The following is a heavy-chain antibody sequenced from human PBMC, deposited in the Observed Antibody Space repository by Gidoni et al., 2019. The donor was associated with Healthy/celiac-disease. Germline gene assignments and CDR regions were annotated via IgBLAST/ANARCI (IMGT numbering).Heavy chain of an antibody. V-gene: IGHV1-2*06. D-gene: IGHD2-2*02. J-gene: IGHJ6*02. CDR3: ARATRYQLLYRGSQDYYYGMDV. CDR2: INPNSGGT. CDR1: GYAFPHYH. Sequence: QVQLVRSGAEVKKPGASVKVSCPASGYAFPHYHLHSVRQAPGQGLEWMGRINPNSGGTNYAQKFQGRVTMTRDTSSSTAYMELSRLRSDDAAVYYCARATRYQLLYRGSQDYYYGMDVWGQGTTVTVSS.